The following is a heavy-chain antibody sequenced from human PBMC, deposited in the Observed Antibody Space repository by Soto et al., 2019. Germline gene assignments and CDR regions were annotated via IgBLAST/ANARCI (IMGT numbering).Heavy chain of an antibody. V-gene: IGHV3-74*01. J-gene: IGHJ6*02. CDR2: INTDGSST. CDR1: GFTFSPYW. CDR3: ARRVGYSYGIMDV. D-gene: IGHD5-18*01. Sequence: EVQLVESGGGLVQPGGSLRLSCAASGFTFSPYWMHWVRQVPGKGLVWVSRINTDGSSTSYADPVKGRFTISRDNAKNTLSLQMNSLRAEDTAVYFCARRVGYSYGIMDVWGQGTTVTVSS.